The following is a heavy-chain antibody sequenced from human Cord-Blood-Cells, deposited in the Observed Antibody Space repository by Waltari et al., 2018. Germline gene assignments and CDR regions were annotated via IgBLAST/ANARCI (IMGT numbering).Heavy chain of an antibody. CDR3: ARKYYYDSSGYYLNV. V-gene: IGHV1-69*01. D-gene: IGHD3-22*01. CDR2: IIPIFGTA. Sequence: QVQLVQSGAEVKKPGSSVKVSCKASGGTFSSYAISWVRQAPGQGLEWRGGIIPIFGTANCAQKVQGRVTITADEATSTAYMELSSLRSEDTAVYYCARKYYYDSSGYYLNVWGQGTLVTVSS. CDR1: GGTFSSYA. J-gene: IGHJ4*02.